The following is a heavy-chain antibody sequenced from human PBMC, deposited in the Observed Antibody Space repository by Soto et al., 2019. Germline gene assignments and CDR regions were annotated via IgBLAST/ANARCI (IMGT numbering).Heavy chain of an antibody. CDR3: ARARLRWLMDV. J-gene: IGHJ6*02. V-gene: IGHV4-59*01. CDR2: IYYSGST. Sequence: PSETLSLTCTVSGGSISSYYWSWIRQPPGKGLEWIGYIYYSGSTNYNPSLKSRVTISVDTSKNQFSLKLSSVTAADTAVYYCARARLRWLMDVWGQGTTVTVSS. D-gene: IGHD4-17*01. CDR1: GGSISSYY.